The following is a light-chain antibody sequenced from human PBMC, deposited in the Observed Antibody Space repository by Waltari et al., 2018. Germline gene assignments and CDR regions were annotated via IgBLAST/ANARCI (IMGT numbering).Light chain of an antibody. Sequence: DIQMTQSPSSLSASVGDRVTITCRASQRISSYLNWYQQKPGKAPKILIYAASSLQSGVPSRFSGSGSGTDFTLTISSLQPEDFSTYYCQQSYSTPPTFGQGTKVEIK. J-gene: IGKJ1*01. CDR3: QQSYSTPPT. CDR2: AAS. CDR1: QRISSY. V-gene: IGKV1-39*01.